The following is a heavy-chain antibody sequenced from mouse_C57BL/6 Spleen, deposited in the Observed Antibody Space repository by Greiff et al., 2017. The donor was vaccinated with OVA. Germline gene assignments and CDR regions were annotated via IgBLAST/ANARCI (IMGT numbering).Heavy chain of an antibody. CDR2: INPNNGGT. CDR3: ARSGTTGGDYWYFDV. V-gene: IGHV1-26*01. J-gene: IGHJ1*03. Sequence: VQLKQSGPELVKPGASVKISCKASGYTFTDYYMNWVKQSHGKSLEWIGDINPNNGGTSYNQKFKGKATLTVDKSSSTAYMELRSLTSEDSAVYYCARSGTTGGDYWYFDVWGTGTTVTVSS. D-gene: IGHD1-1*01. CDR1: GYTFTDYY.